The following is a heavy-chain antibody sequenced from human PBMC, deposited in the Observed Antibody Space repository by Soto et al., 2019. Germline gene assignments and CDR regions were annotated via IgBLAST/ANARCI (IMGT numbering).Heavy chain of an antibody. D-gene: IGHD2-8*01. Sequence: SLRLSCAASGFPFSSYGMHWVRQAPGKGLEWVAVIWYDGSNKYYADSVKGRFTISRDNSKNTLYLQMNSLRAEDTAVYYCARDPSGVYFDYWGQGTLVTVSS. V-gene: IGHV3-33*01. CDR2: IWYDGSNK. J-gene: IGHJ4*02. CDR3: ARDPSGVYFDY. CDR1: GFPFSSYG.